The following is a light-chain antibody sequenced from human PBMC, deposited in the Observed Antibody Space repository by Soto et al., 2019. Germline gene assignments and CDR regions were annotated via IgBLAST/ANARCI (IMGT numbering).Light chain of an antibody. CDR2: DAS. CDR1: QSISIW. J-gene: IGKJ1*01. Sequence: DIQMTQSPSTLSASVGDRVTITCRASQSISIWLAWYQQKPGKAPNLLIYDASVLQSGVPSRFSGSGSGTEFTLTISSLQPNDCATYCCQQYNSYSWTFGQGTKVEIK. V-gene: IGKV1-5*01. CDR3: QQYNSYSWT.